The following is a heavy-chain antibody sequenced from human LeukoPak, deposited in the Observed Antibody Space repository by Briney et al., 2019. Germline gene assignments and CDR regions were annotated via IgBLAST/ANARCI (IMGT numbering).Heavy chain of an antibody. V-gene: IGHV1-69*04. D-gene: IGHD3-22*01. CDR3: ASPYDSSGYDFDY. J-gene: IGHJ4*02. Sequence: SVKVSCKASGGTFSSYAISWVRQAPGQGLEWMGRIIPILGIANYAQKFQGRVTITADKSTSTAYMELSSLRSEDTAVYYCASPYDSSGYDFDYWAREPWSPSPQ. CDR1: GGTFSSYA. CDR2: IIPILGIA.